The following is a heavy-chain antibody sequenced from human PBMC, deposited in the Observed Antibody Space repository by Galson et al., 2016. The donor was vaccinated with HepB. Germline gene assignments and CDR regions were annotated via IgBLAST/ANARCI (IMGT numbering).Heavy chain of an antibody. Sequence: SLRLSCAASGFNLSSYSMNWVRQTPGTGLEWVSYITSRSTAIYYADSVKGRFTISRDNARSSLYLQMNSLRAEDTAVYYCVREGTGSSSFIYYYSGMDVWGQGTTVTVSS. V-gene: IGHV3-48*04. CDR3: VREGTGSSSFIYYYSGMDV. CDR2: ITSRSTAI. D-gene: IGHD6-13*01. J-gene: IGHJ6*02. CDR1: GFNLSSYS.